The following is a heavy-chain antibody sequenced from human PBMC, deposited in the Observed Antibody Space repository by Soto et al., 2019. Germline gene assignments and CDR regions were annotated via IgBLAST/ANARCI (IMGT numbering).Heavy chain of an antibody. CDR3: ARVRYNWNYLGWFDP. CDR1: GGSVRGSY. V-gene: IGHV4-34*01. Sequence: SSPLSRASACYGGSVRGSYWIGIRHPPGKGLEWIGEINHSGSTNYNPSLKSRFTISVDTSKNQFSLKLSSVTAADTAVYYCARVRYNWNYLGWFDPWGQGTLVTVS. J-gene: IGHJ5*02. CDR2: INHSGST. D-gene: IGHD1-7*01.